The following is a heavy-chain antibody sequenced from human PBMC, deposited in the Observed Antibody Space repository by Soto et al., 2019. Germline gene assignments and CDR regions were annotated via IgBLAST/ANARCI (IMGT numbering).Heavy chain of an antibody. J-gene: IGHJ6*02. CDR2: IYPGDSDT. D-gene: IGHD3-3*01. V-gene: IGHV5-51*03. Sequence: EVQLVQSGAEVKKPGESLKISCKCSGYSFTSYWIGWLRQMPGKGLEWMGIIYPGDSDTRYSPSFQGQVTISADKSISTAYLQWSSLKASDTAMYYCARLKFFGVVIDIDYGMDVWGQGTTVTVSS. CDR1: GYSFTSYW. CDR3: ARLKFFGVVIDIDYGMDV.